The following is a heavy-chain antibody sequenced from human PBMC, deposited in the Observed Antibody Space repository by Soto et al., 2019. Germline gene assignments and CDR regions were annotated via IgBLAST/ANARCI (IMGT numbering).Heavy chain of an antibody. J-gene: IGHJ6*02. V-gene: IGHV4-39*01. CDR1: GGSISSSGYY. D-gene: IGHD6-19*01. CDR2: IYYSGST. Sequence: PSETLSLTCTVSGGSISSSGYYWGWIRQPPGKGLEWIGSIYYSGSTYYNPSLKSRVSISVDTSKNQFSLKLSSVTAADTAVYYCARLFGQWLPTPVYYYYGMDVWGQGTTVTVSS. CDR3: ARLFGQWLPTPVYYYYGMDV.